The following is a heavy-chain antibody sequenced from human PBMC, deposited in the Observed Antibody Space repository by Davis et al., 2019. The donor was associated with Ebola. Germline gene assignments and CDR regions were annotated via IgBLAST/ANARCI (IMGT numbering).Heavy chain of an antibody. J-gene: IGHJ3*02. CDR1: GFTFSSSW. CDR2: IKQDGSEK. Sequence: GESLKISCAASGFTFSSSWMTWVRQAPGKGLEWVANIKQDGSEKYCVDSVKGRFTISRDNAKNSLYLQMNSLRAEDTAVYYCAGGESGWDASDIWGRGTMVTVSS. D-gene: IGHD6-19*01. V-gene: IGHV3-7*04. CDR3: AGGESGWDASDI.